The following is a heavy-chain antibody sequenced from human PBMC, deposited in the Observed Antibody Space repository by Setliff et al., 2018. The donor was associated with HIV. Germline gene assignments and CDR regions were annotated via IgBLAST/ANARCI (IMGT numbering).Heavy chain of an antibody. CDR3: ARRGDFFYYAMDV. J-gene: IGHJ6*02. Sequence: SETLSLTCAVSGGSMRSSGYSWTWIRQAPGKGLEWVGYIYYNGNAYYNPSLKSRVTISVDRSKNQFSLKLSSVTAADAAVYYCARRGDFFYYAMDVWGQGTTVTVSS. CDR2: IYYNGNA. CDR1: GGSMRSSGYS. V-gene: IGHV4-30-2*01.